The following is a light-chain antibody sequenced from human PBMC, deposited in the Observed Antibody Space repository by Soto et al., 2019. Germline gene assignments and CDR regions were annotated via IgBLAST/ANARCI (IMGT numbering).Light chain of an antibody. Sequence: DIQMTQSPSSLSASVGDRVTVTCRASQSVSSYLNWYQQKPGKAPKLLIYAASILQSGVPSRFSGSGSGTDFTLTISSPQPEDFATYYCQQSSETPTWTFGQGTKVEI. J-gene: IGKJ1*01. CDR2: AAS. CDR3: QQSSETPTWT. CDR1: QSVSSY. V-gene: IGKV1-39*01.